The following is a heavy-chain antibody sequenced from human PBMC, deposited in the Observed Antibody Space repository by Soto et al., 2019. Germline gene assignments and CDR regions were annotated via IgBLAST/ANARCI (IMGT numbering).Heavy chain of an antibody. V-gene: IGHV4-34*08. Sequence: GSLRLSCAASGFTFSNYVMNWVRQPPGKGLEWIGEINHDGNTNYNSSLKSRVTISVDTSKNQFSLNLNSVTAADTAVYYCLSARIDYRGQGTLVTVSS. CDR1: GFTFSNYV. CDR2: INHDGNT. D-gene: IGHD6-19*01. J-gene: IGHJ4*02. CDR3: LSARIDY.